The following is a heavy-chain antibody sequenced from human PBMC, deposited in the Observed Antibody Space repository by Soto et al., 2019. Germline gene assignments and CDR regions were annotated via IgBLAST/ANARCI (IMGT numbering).Heavy chain of an antibody. D-gene: IGHD3-10*01. CDR1: GGSISSYY. J-gene: IGHJ4*02. V-gene: IGHV4-59*01. CDR2: IYYSGST. Sequence: SDTLSLTCTVSGGSISSYYWSWIRQPPGKGLEWIGYIYYSGSTNYNPSLKSRVTISVDTSKNQFSLKLSSVTAADTAVYYCARDKRADYHGSGSYYTLGYFDYWGQGTLVNVSS. CDR3: ARDKRADYHGSGSYYTLGYFDY.